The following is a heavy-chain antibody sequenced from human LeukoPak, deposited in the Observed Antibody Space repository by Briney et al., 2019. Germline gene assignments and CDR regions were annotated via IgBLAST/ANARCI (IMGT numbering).Heavy chain of an antibody. V-gene: IGHV3-33*01. D-gene: IGHD2-15*01. Sequence: GGSLRLSCAASGFTFRNYGMHWVRQAPGKGLEWVAVIWYDGSNKYYADSVKGRLTASRDNSKNMLYLQMNSLRAEDTAVYHCARDRGWPTAHFDLWGQGTPVTVSS. CDR2: IWYDGSNK. J-gene: IGHJ4*02. CDR3: ARDRGWPTAHFDL. CDR1: GFTFRNYG.